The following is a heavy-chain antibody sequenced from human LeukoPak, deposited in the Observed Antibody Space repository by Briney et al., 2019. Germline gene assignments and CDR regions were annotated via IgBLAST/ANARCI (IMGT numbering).Heavy chain of an antibody. CDR1: GFSFSDTW. D-gene: IGHD7-27*01. Sequence: GGSLRLSCAASGFSFSDTWMNWVRQAPGKGLEWVGLIKRKTDDGTTDYAAPVKGRFTISRDDSKNTLYLQMNSLKTEDTAVYYCTTEGAWVTGESEWAMMLFRPVGGAFDIWGQGTMVTVSS. CDR2: IKRKTDDGTT. J-gene: IGHJ3*02. CDR3: TTEGAWVTGESEWAMMLFRPVGGAFDI. V-gene: IGHV3-15*07.